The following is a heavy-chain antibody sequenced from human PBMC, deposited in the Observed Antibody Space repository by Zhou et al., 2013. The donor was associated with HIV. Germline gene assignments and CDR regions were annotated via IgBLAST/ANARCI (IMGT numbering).Heavy chain of an antibody. CDR2: MNPNTGNT. J-gene: IGHJ4*02. CDR3: ASRLLGYDSSGYYYKHFDY. CDR1: GYTFSNYD. Sequence: QVQLVQSGAEVKKPGASVKISCKASGYTFSNYDINWVRQATGQGLEWMGWMNPNTGNTCYAQKFQGRVTMTRNTSISTAYMELSSLRSEDTAVYYCASRLLGYDSSGYYYKHFDYWGQGTLVTVSS. D-gene: IGHD3-22*01. V-gene: IGHV1-8*01.